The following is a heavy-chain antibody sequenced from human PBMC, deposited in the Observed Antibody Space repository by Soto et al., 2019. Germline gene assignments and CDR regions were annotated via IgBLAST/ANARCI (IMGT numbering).Heavy chain of an antibody. J-gene: IGHJ4*02. V-gene: IGHV4-59*01. CDR2: LYYSGST. D-gene: IGHD3-22*01. CDR3: ARGDSSGYKFFDY. CDR1: GGYISGYY. Sequence: PPETLSLTCTVVGGYISGYYWSWIRQPPGKGLEWIGYLYYSGSTSYNPSLRSRLTISGDTSKNQFSLRLTSVTAADTAVYYCARGDSSGYKFFDYWGQGTLVTVSS.